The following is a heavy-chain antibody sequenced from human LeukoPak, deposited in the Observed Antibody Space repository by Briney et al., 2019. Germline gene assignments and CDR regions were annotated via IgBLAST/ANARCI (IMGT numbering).Heavy chain of an antibody. CDR3: ARSSKLGLNNWFDP. J-gene: IGHJ5*02. CDR2: IIPIFGTA. V-gene: IGHV1-69*06. CDR1: GGTFSSYA. Sequence: SVKVSCKASGGTFSSYAISWVQQAPGQGLEWMGGIIPIFGTANYAQKFQGRVAITADKSTSTAYMELSSLRSEDTAVYYCARSSKLGLNNWFDPWGQGTLVTVSS. D-gene: IGHD3-16*01.